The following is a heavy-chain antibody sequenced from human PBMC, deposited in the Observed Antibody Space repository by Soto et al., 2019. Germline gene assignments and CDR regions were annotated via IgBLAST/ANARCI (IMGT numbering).Heavy chain of an antibody. J-gene: IGHJ6*02. V-gene: IGHV4-4*02. Sequence: SETLSLTCDVSGGSISSSNWWSWVRQPPGQGLEWIGEIYHSGSTNYNPSLKSRVTISVDKSKNQFSLKLSSVTAADTAVYYCARAASEAVAGTSGMDVWGQGTTVTVSS. CDR2: IYHSGST. CDR3: ARAASEAVAGTSGMDV. CDR1: GGSISSSNW. D-gene: IGHD6-19*01.